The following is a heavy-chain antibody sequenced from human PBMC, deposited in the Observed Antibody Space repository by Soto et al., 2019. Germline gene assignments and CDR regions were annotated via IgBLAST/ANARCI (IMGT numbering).Heavy chain of an antibody. CDR2: ISSSSSTI. Sequence: GGSLRLSCAASGFTFSSYSMNWVRQAPGKGLEWVSYISSSSSTIYYADSVKGRFTISRDNAKNSLYLQMNSLRDEDTAVYYCARGKGVFYYETTWPFDYWGQGTLVTVSS. CDR1: GFTFSSYS. J-gene: IGHJ4*02. D-gene: IGHD3-22*01. V-gene: IGHV3-48*02. CDR3: ARGKGVFYYETTWPFDY.